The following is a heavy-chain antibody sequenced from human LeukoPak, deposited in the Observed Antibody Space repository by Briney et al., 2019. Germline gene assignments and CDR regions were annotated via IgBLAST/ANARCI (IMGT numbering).Heavy chain of an antibody. J-gene: IGHJ4*02. V-gene: IGHV3-21*01. CDR1: GFTFSSYS. Sequence: GGSLRLSCAASGFTFSSYSMNWVRQAPGKGLEWVSSISGSSTFIYYSDSVRGRFTISRDNAENSLYLQTSSLRVEDTAVYYCARANDYIDYWGQGVLVAVSS. CDR2: ISGSSTFI. CDR3: ARANDYIDY.